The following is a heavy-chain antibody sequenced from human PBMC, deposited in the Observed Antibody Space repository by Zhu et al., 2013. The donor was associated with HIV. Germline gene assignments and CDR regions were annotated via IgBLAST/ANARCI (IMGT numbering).Heavy chain of an antibody. D-gene: IGHD3-10*01. Sequence: QVQLVQSGADVKEPGAQLRSPVRLLDTPSLATIYTGCARAPGQGLEWMGWISPYNGNTLYAQTFQGRITMTWDTSITTAYMELSGLRSDDTAVYYCTRDAFDHYDHITYYCDAFDVWGQGTMVTVSS. J-gene: IGHJ3*01. V-gene: IGHV1-2*02. CDR1: DTPSLAT. CDR3: TRDAFDHYDHITYYCDAFDV. CDR2: ISPYNGNT.